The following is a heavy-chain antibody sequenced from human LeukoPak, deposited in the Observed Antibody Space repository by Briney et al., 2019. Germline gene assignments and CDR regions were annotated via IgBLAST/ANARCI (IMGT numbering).Heavy chain of an antibody. CDR3: ASGRIWFGEGDAFDI. CDR1: GGSISSYY. CDR2: IYTSGST. V-gene: IGHV4-4*07. J-gene: IGHJ3*02. D-gene: IGHD3-10*01. Sequence: PSETLSLTCTVSGGSISSYYWSWIRQPAGKGLEWMGRIYTSGSTNYNPSLKSRVTMSVDTSKNQFSLKLSSVTAADTAVYYCASGRIWFGEGDAFDIWGQGTMVTVS.